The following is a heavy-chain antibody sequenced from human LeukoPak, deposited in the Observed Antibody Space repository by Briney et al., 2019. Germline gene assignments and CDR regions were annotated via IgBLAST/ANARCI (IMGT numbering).Heavy chain of an antibody. CDR2: IYPGGSRT. Sequence: GESMKTSRKGSGYRLASDWIGWVRQMPGKGLEGMSSIYPGGSRTRYSPSFRGHVTLSVHEPISTAYLQWRPLKASDTAIYFCARHSCRGICGHYDFWGQGALVTVSS. CDR3: ARHSCRGICGHYDF. D-gene: IGHD2-15*01. CDR1: GYRLASDW. J-gene: IGHJ4*02. V-gene: IGHV5-51*01.